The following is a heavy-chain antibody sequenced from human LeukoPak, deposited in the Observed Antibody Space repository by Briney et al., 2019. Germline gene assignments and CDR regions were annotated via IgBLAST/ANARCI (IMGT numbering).Heavy chain of an antibody. J-gene: IGHJ6*02. V-gene: IGHV4-59*01. CDR2: IYYSGST. CDR1: GGSISSYY. D-gene: IGHD3-3*01. CDR3: ARWAARGYYNYSMDV. Sequence: SETLSLTCIVSGGSISSYYWSWIRQPPGKGLEWIGYIYYSGSTNYNPSLKSRVTISVDTSKNQFSLKLSSVSAADTAVYYCARWAARGYYNYSMDVWGQGTTVTVSS.